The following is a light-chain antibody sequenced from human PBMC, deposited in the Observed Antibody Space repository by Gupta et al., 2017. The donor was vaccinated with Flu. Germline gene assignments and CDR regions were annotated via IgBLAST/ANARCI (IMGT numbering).Light chain of an antibody. CDR3: EAWDDSLNGHYV. CDR2: VNS. Sequence: QSVLAQPPSASATPGQRVTISCSGSSSNIGSNNVNWYQQVPGTAPKLLIYVNSKRPSGVPARFSGSKSGTSASLAISGLQSEDEADYYCEAWDDSLNGHYVFGTGTKVTAL. CDR1: SSNIGSNN. V-gene: IGLV1-44*01. J-gene: IGLJ1*01.